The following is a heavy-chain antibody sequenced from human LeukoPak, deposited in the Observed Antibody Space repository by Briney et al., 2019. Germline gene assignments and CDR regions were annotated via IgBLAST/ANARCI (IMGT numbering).Heavy chain of an antibody. CDR1: GGSISSFY. Sequence: SETLSLTCTVSGGSISSFYWSWIRQPPGKGLEWIGYIYTSGSTNYNPSLKSRVTISVDTSKNQFSLKLSSVTAADTAVYYCARLVLGYGDYDYYYYYMDVWGKGTTVTVSS. CDR2: IYTSGST. J-gene: IGHJ6*03. D-gene: IGHD4-17*01. V-gene: IGHV4-4*09. CDR3: ARLVLGYGDYDYYYYYMDV.